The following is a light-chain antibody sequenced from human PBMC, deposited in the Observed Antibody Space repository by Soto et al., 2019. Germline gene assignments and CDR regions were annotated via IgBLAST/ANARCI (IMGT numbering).Light chain of an antibody. V-gene: IGKV3-20*01. CDR2: GAS. J-gene: IGKJ4*01. Sequence: EVVLSQSPGTLSLSPGESATLSCRASQIVNTFYLTWYQQKPGQAPRLLIYGASSRGTGIPDRFCASGSATDFSRTIRRLEPEDCAVFYCQQFGSSGPLTFGGGTKVEIK. CDR3: QQFGSSGPLT. CDR1: QIVNTFY.